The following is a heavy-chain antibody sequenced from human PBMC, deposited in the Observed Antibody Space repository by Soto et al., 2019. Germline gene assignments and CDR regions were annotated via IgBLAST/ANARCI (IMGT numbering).Heavy chain of an antibody. V-gene: IGHV2-26*01. CDR3: ARRIEAADKMWFAP. D-gene: IGHD6-13*01. CDR2: IFSNDEK. Sequence: QVTLKESGPVLVKPTETLTLTCTVSGFSISNARMGVSWIRQPQGKALEWLAHIFSNDEKSYSTSLKSRLTISKRTSKSQVVLTRTNMDPVDTPTYYCARRIEAADKMWFAPWGRGSLVTVSS. CDR1: GFSISNARMG. J-gene: IGHJ5*02.